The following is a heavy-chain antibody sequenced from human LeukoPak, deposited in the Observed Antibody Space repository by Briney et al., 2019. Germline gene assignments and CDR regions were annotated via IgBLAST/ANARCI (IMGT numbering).Heavy chain of an antibody. V-gene: IGHV4-30-4*01. Sequence: PSQTLSLTCTVSGGSISSGDYYWSWIRQPPGKGLEWIGYIYYSGSTYYNPSLKSRVTISVDTSKNQFSLKLSSVTAADTAVYFCAREVRSYDSSGYYNREFDYWGQGTLVTVSS. J-gene: IGHJ4*02. CDR2: IYYSGST. CDR1: GGSISSGDYY. CDR3: AREVRSYDSSGYYNREFDY. D-gene: IGHD3-22*01.